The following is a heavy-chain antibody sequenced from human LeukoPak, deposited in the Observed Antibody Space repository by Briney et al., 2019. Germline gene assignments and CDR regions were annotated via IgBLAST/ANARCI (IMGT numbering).Heavy chain of an antibody. Sequence: PGGSLRLSCAATGFTFSSYAMSLVRQAPGKGLEWVSAISGSGGSTYYADSVKGRFTISRDNSKNTLYLQMNSLRAEDTAVYYCAKVGGYCGGDCYLGDWFDPWGQGTLVTVSS. CDR1: GFTFSSYA. CDR3: AKVGGYCGGDCYLGDWFDP. D-gene: IGHD2-21*02. V-gene: IGHV3-23*01. J-gene: IGHJ5*02. CDR2: ISGSGGST.